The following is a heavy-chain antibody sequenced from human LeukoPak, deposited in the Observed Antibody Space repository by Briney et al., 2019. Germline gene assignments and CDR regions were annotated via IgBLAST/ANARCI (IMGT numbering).Heavy chain of an antibody. CDR3: ARAKLWFGEFYYFDY. CDR2: ISAYNGNT. V-gene: IGHV1-18*04. CDR1: GYTFTSYG. Sequence: ASVKVSCKASGYTFTSYGISWGRQAPGQGLEWMGWISAYNGNTNYAQKLQGRVTITTDTSTSTAYMELRTLRSDDTAVYSCARAKLWFGEFYYFDYWGQGTLVTVSS. D-gene: IGHD3-10*01. J-gene: IGHJ4*02.